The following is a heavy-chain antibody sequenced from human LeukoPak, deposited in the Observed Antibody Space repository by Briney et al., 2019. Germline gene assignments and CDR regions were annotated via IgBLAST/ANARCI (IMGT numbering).Heavy chain of an antibody. CDR2: ITNWNGGNT. J-gene: IGHJ3*02. D-gene: IGHD2-2*02. CDR1: GFTFDDYG. CDR3: ARCSRSSTDCYSAFDI. Sequence: PGGSLRLSCEASGFTFDDYGMSWVRQAAGKGLEWVSAITNWNGGNTGYAGSVRGRFTVSRDNAKNSLYLQMNSLRAEDTALYYCARCSRSSTDCYSAFDIWGQGTVVTVSS. V-gene: IGHV3-20*04.